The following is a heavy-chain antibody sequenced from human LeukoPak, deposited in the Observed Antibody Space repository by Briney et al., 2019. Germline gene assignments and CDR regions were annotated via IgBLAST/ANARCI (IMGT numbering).Heavy chain of an antibody. CDR3: ARDGYFDL. CDR2: ISAHNGDT. V-gene: IGHV1-18*01. CDR1: GYTFTTYG. J-gene: IGHJ2*01. Sequence: ASVKVSCKASGYTFTTYGIAWVRQAPGQGLEWMGWISAHNGDTNYAQSLQGRVTMTTDTSTNTAYMELRSLRSDDTAVYYCARDGYFDLWGRGTLVTVSS.